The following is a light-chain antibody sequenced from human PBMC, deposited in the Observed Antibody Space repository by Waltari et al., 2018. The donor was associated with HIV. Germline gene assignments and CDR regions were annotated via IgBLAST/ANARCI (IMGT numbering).Light chain of an antibody. CDR1: SSNVGSDDL. CDR3: CSCPRSGIRYV. J-gene: IGLJ1*01. V-gene: IGLV2-23*02. Sequence: QSALTQPASVSGSPGQSITISCTGTSSNVGSDDLVSWYQQHPGEAPKLIIYEVTKRRSGVSNRVAGSKSGNTASLTFSGLQAEDEADYYCCSCPRSGIRYVFGTGTKVTVL. CDR2: EVT.